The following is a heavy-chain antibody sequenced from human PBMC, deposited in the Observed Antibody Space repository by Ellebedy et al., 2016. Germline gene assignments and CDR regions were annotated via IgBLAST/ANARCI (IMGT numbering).Heavy chain of an antibody. J-gene: IGHJ4*02. CDR2: ISGSGGST. CDR3: AKNMGGGFTGYDPDYFDS. Sequence: GGSLRLSCAASGFTFSTYGMSWVRQAPGKGPEWVSAISGSGGSTYYADSVKGRFTISRDNAKNSLFLQMNSLRHEDTALYYCAKNMGGGFTGYDPDYFDSWGQGTLVTVSS. V-gene: IGHV3-23*01. D-gene: IGHD5-12*01. CDR1: GFTFSTYG.